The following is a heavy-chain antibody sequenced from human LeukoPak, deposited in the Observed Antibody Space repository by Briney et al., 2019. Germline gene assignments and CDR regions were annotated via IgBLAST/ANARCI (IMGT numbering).Heavy chain of an antibody. CDR2: INSDGSTT. CDR3: ARSGGYYYGMDV. D-gene: IGHD1-26*01. J-gene: IGHJ6*02. V-gene: IGHV3-74*01. CDR1: GFTFSSYW. Sequence: SGGSLRLSCADSGFTFSSYWMHWVRQAPGKGLVWISRINSDGSTTNYADSVKGRFTISRDNSKNTLYLQMNSLRAEDTAVYYCARSGGYYYGMDVWGQGTTVTVSS.